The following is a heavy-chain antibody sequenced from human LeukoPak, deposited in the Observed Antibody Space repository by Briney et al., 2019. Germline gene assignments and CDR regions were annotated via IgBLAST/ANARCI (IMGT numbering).Heavy chain of an antibody. Sequence: PGGSLRLSCAASGFTFSSYSMNWVRQAPGKGLEWVSSISSSSSYIYYADSVKGRFTISRDNAKNSLCQQMNSLRAEDTAVYYCARFGGGYGMDVWGQGTTVTVSS. CDR2: ISSSSSYI. CDR3: ARFGGGYGMDV. CDR1: GFTFSSYS. V-gene: IGHV3-21*06. D-gene: IGHD2-15*01. J-gene: IGHJ6*02.